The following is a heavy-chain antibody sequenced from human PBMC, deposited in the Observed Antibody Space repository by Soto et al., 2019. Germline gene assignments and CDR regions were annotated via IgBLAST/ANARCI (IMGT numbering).Heavy chain of an antibody. V-gene: IGHV1-69*01. CDR3: ARLYSSSSAPRGPYGMDV. Sequence: QVQLVQSGAEVKKPGSSVKVSCKASGGTFSSYAISWVRQAPGQGLEWMGGIIPIFGTANYAQKFQGRATITADESTSTAYMELSSLRSEDTAVYFCARLYSSSSAPRGPYGMDVWGQGTTVTVSS. J-gene: IGHJ6*02. D-gene: IGHD6-6*01. CDR2: IIPIFGTA. CDR1: GGTFSSYA.